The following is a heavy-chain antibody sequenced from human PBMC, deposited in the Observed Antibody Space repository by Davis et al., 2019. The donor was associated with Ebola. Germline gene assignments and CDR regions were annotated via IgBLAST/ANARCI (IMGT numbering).Heavy chain of an antibody. CDR3: ARGTNRVWTYYYGSGSYRRTESYFDY. D-gene: IGHD3-10*01. Sequence: SETLSLTCTVSGGSISSYYWSWIRQPPGKGLEWIGYIYYSGSTNYNPSLKSRVTISVDTSKNQFSLKLSSVTAADTAVYYCARGTNRVWTYYYGSGSYRRTESYFDYWGQGTLVTVSS. CDR1: GGSISSYY. J-gene: IGHJ4*02. V-gene: IGHV4-59*01. CDR2: IYYSGST.